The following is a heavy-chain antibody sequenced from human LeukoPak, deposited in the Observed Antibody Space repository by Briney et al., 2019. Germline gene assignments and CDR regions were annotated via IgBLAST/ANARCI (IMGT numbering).Heavy chain of an antibody. J-gene: IGHJ4*02. V-gene: IGHV3-48*01. CDR3: AKDRGDGYPTHFDY. CDR2: INSFSNTI. Sequence: GGSLRLSCVASGFNFNIYHMNWVRQAPGKGLEWLSYINSFSNTIYYADSVRGRLTISRDNGKNSVYLQINSLRPDDTAVYYCAKDRGDGYPTHFDYWGQGTLVTVSS. D-gene: IGHD5-24*01. CDR1: GFNFNIYH.